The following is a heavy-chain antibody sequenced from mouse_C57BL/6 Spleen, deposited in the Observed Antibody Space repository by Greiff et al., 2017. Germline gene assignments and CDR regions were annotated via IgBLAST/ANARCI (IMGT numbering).Heavy chain of an antibody. CDR3: AIGIYYDYGFAY. V-gene: IGHV1-74*04. Sequence: LVKPGASVMISCKASGYTFTDSYINWVKQRPGQGLEWIGRIHPSDSDTNYNQKFKGTATLTVDKSSSTAYMQLSSLTSEDSAVYYCAIGIYYDYGFAYWGQGTLVTVSA. CDR2: IHPSDSDT. CDR1: GYTFTDSY. D-gene: IGHD2-4*01. J-gene: IGHJ3*01.